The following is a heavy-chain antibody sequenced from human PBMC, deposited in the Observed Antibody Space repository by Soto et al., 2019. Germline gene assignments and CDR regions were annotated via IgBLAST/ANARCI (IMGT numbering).Heavy chain of an antibody. CDR1: GFTVSSNY. V-gene: IGHV3-53*01. D-gene: IGHD2-8*01. Sequence: GGSLRLSCAASGFTVSSNYMSWVRQAPGKGLEWVSVIYSGGSTYYADSVKGRFTISRDNSKNTLYLQMNSLRAEDTAVYYCARWGVWGAYYGMDVWGQGTTVTVSS. CDR2: IYSGGST. CDR3: ARWGVWGAYYGMDV. J-gene: IGHJ6*02.